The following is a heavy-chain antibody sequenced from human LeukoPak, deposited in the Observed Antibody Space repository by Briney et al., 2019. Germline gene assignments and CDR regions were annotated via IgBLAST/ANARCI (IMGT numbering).Heavy chain of an antibody. V-gene: IGHV4-38-2*02. Sequence: SETLSLTCTVSGYSISSGYDWGWIRQPPGKGLEWIGSIYYSGSTYYNPSLKSRVTISVDTSKNQFSLKLSSVTAADTAVYYCARLAIAAAGTLGYYFDYWGQGTLVTVSS. D-gene: IGHD6-13*01. J-gene: IGHJ4*02. CDR3: ARLAIAAAGTLGYYFDY. CDR1: GYSISSGYD. CDR2: IYYSGST.